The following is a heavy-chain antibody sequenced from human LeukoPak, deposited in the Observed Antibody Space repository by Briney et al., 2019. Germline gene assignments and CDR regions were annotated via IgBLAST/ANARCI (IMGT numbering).Heavy chain of an antibody. D-gene: IGHD6-13*01. CDR3: ARDLTGYSSSWYLDYYYYYYMDV. V-gene: IGHV4-4*07. Sequence: SETLSLTCTVSGGSISSYYWSWIRQPAGKGLEWIGRIYTSGSTNYNPSLKSRVTMSVDTSKNQFSLKLSSVTAADTAVYYCARDLTGYSSSWYLDYYYYYYMDVWGKGTTVTISS. J-gene: IGHJ6*03. CDR2: IYTSGST. CDR1: GGSISSYY.